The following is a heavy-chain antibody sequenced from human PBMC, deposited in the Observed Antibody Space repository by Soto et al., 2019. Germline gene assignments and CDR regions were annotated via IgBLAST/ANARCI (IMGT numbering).Heavy chain of an antibody. CDR1: GFTFTSSA. CDR3: AADLAGYDFWSGYYRLTYGMDV. Sequence: SVKVSCKASGFTFTSSAVQWVRQARGQRLEWIGWIVVGSGNTNYAQKFQERVTITRDMSTSTAYMELSSLRSEDTAVYYCAADLAGYDFWSGYYRLTYGMDVWGQGTTVTISS. V-gene: IGHV1-58*01. D-gene: IGHD3-3*01. J-gene: IGHJ6*02. CDR2: IVVGSGNT.